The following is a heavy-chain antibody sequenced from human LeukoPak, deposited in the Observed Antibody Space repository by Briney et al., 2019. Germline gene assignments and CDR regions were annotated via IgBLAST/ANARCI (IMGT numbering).Heavy chain of an antibody. Sequence: SETLSLTCTVSGGSIRSYYWSWIRQPPGKGLEWIGYIYYSGSTNYNPSLKSRVTISVDTSKNQFSLKLSSVTAADTAVYYCARGTYYYDSSGYYYYYYYMDVWGKGTTVTVSS. V-gene: IGHV4-59*01. CDR2: IYYSGST. J-gene: IGHJ6*03. CDR3: ARGTYYYDSSGYYYYYYYMDV. D-gene: IGHD3-22*01. CDR1: GGSIRSYY.